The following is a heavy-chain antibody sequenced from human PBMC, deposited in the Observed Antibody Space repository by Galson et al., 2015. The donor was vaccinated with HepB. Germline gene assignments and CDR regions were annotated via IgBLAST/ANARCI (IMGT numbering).Heavy chain of an antibody. CDR3: ARDLSRYQLVHYYYGMDV. D-gene: IGHD6-6*01. V-gene: IGHV3-21*05. J-gene: IGHJ6*02. Sequence: APRVSCGAPGFTFRCYSVNWVPPGPGEGVGGGSFIWYRNSYIFYADSVKGRFTISRDNAKNSLYLQMNSLRAEDTAVYYCARDLSRYQLVHYYYGMDVWGQGTTVTVSS. CDR1: GFTFRCYS. CDR2: IWYRNSYI.